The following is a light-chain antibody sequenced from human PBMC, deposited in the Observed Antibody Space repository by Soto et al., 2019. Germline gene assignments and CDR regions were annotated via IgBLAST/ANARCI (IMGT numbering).Light chain of an antibody. J-gene: IGKJ1*01. CDR1: QSLRTNS. Sequence: EIGLSKDLCTLCLPPGARATLSWRASQSLRTNSLAWYQQKPGQPPRLLISRAASRAPGIPDRFSGSGSGTGFTLSIRKLEPEDSAMYYCQQYGVSPWTFGLGANV. CDR3: QQYGVSPWT. CDR2: RAA. V-gene: IGKV3-20*01.